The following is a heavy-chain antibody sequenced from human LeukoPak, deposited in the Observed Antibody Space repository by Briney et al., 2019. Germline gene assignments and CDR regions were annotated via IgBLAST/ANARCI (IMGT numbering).Heavy chain of an antibody. CDR3: AKGPGARGYFNWFDP. CDR2: ITSSGSTI. V-gene: IGHV3-48*03. Sequence: GGSLRLSCAASGFSFSSYEMNWVSQAPGKGLEWVSYITSSGSTIYYGDSVKGRFTISRDNAKNSLYLQMNSLRAEDTAVYYCAKGPGARGYFNWFDPWGQGTLVTVSS. D-gene: IGHD5-12*01. J-gene: IGHJ5*02. CDR1: GFSFSSYE.